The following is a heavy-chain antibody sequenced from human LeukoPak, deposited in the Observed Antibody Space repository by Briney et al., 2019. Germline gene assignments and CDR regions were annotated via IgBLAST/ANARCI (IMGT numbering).Heavy chain of an antibody. CDR3: AKVALSDYGDYVWYFDY. Sequence: HPGGSLRLSCAASGFTFRSHAMSWVRQAPGKGLEWVSAISGSGGSTYYADSVKGRFTISRDNSKNTLYLQMNSLRAEDTAVYYCAKVALSDYGDYVWYFDYWGQGTLVTVSS. V-gene: IGHV3-23*01. J-gene: IGHJ4*02. D-gene: IGHD4-17*01. CDR2: ISGSGGST. CDR1: GFTFRSHA.